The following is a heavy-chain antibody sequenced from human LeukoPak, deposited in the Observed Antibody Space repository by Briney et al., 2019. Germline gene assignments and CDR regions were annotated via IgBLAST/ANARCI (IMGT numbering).Heavy chain of an antibody. Sequence: GGSLRLSCAASGFTFSSYAMSWVRQAPGEGLEWVSAISGSGGSTYYADSVKGRFTISRDNSKNTLYLQMNSLRAEDTAVYYCAKGGGIYYYYGMDVWGQGTTVTVSS. CDR2: ISGSGGST. V-gene: IGHV3-23*01. J-gene: IGHJ6*02. CDR1: GFTFSSYA. CDR3: AKGGGIYYYYGMDV.